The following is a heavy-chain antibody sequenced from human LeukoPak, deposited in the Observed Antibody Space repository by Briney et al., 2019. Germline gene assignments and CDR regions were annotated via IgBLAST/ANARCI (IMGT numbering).Heavy chain of an antibody. D-gene: IGHD6-13*01. V-gene: IGHV1-24*01. Sequence: ASVKVSCKVSGYTLTELSMHWVRQAPGKGLEWMGGFDPEDGETIYAQKFQGRVTMTEDTSTDTAYMELSSLRSEDTAVYYCATDSGGARLGILDPWGQGTLVTVSS. CDR1: GYTLTELS. CDR2: FDPEDGET. CDR3: ATDSGGARLGILDP. J-gene: IGHJ5*02.